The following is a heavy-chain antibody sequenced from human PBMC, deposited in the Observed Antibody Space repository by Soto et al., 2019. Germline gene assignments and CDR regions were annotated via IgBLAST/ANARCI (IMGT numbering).Heavy chain of an antibody. Sequence: GGSLRLSCAASGFTFSSYSMNWVRQAPGKGLEWVASISSSSSYIYYADSVKGRFTISKDNAKNSLYLQMNSLRAEDTAVYYCARGSFSSYDFWSGYSGGYYYYMDVWGKGTTVTVSS. CDR3: ARGSFSSYDFWSGYSGGYYYYMDV. CDR1: GFTFSSYS. CDR2: ISSSSSYI. J-gene: IGHJ6*03. D-gene: IGHD3-3*01. V-gene: IGHV3-21*01.